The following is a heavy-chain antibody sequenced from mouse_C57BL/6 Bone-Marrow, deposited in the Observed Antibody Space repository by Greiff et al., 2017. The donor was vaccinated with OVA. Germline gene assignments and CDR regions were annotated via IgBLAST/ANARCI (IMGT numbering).Heavy chain of an antibody. CDR2: IWRGGST. CDR3: ARRRVDY. Sequence: QVQLQQSGPGLVQPSQSLSITCTVSGFSLTSYGVHWVRQSPGQGLEWLGVIWRGGSTDYYAAFISRLSVNKDISKCLVFCKMNSQQADDNAIYYWARRRVDYWGQGTTLTVSS. V-gene: IGHV2-2*01. J-gene: IGHJ2*01. CDR1: GFSLTSYG.